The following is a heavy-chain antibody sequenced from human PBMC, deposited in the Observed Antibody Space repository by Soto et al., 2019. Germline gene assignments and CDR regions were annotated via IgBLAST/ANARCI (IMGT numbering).Heavy chain of an antibody. CDR3: AKEFWSGPFDY. V-gene: IGHV3-33*06. J-gene: IGHJ4*02. CDR1: GFTFSSYG. Sequence: GGSLRLSCAASGFTFSSYGMHWVRQAPGKGLEWVAVIWSDGSNKYYADSVKGRFTISRDNSKNTLYLQMNTLRAEDTAVYYCAKEFWSGPFDYWGQGTLVTVS. D-gene: IGHD3-3*01. CDR2: IWSDGSNK.